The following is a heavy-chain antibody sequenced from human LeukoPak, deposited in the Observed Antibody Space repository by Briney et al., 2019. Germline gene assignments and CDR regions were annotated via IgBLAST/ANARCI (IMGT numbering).Heavy chain of an antibody. D-gene: IGHD5-24*01. CDR1: GGSISSSSYY. CDR2: IYYSGST. J-gene: IGHJ4*02. CDR3: ARYRRDGYNLGY. V-gene: IGHV4-39*01. Sequence: PSETLSLTCTVSGGSISSSSYYWGWIRQPPGKGLEWIGSIYYSGSTYYNPSLKNRVTISVDTSKNQFSLKLSSVTAADTAVYYCARYRRDGYNLGYWGQGTLVTVSS.